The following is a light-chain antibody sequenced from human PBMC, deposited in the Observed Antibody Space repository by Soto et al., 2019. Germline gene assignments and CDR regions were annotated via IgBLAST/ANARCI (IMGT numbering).Light chain of an antibody. CDR1: SSNIGSNN. CDR3: GPWYDSLNGYVV. J-gene: IGLJ2*01. CDR2: SNN. V-gene: IGLV1-44*01. Sequence: QSVLTQPPSASGTPGQRVTISCSGSSSNIGSNNVNWYQQLPGTAPQLLIYSNNQRPPGVPDRFSGSNTATSASLPIIARQSADEADYYCGPWYDSLNGYVVFGGGTKLTVL.